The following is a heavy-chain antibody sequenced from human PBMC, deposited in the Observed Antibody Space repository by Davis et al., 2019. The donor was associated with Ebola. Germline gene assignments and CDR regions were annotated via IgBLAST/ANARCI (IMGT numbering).Heavy chain of an antibody. V-gene: IGHV3-30*03. Sequence: PGGSLRLSCAASGFTFSSYGMHWVRQAPGKGLEWVAVISYDGSNKYYADSVKGRFTISRDNSKNTLYLQMNSLRAEDTAVYYCARCGLQGFPDYWGQGTLVTVSS. CDR1: GFTFSSYG. J-gene: IGHJ4*02. CDR3: ARCGLQGFPDY. CDR2: ISYDGSNK.